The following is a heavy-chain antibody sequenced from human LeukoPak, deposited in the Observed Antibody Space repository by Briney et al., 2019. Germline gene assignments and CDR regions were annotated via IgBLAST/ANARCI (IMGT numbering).Heavy chain of an antibody. J-gene: IGHJ4*02. CDR2: IIPILGIA. V-gene: IGHV1-69*04. CDR3: ARENPRKYYFDY. CDR1: GGTFSSYA. Sequence: SVKVSCKASGGTFSSYAISWVRQAPGQGLEWMGRIIPILGIANYAQKFQGRVTITADKSTSTAYMEPSSLRSEDTAVYYCARENPRKYYFDYWGQGTLVTVSS.